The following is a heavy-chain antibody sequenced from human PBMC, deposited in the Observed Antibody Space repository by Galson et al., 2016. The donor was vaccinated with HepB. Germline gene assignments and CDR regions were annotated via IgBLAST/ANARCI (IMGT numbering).Heavy chain of an antibody. CDR2: ISDSGSYI. J-gene: IGHJ3*01. D-gene: IGHD3-10*01. CDR3: ARDFYGSGNYLDAFDV. Sequence: SLRLSCAASGFTFSSYSMNWVRQAPGKGLEWASSISDSGSYIYYADSLKGRFTVSRDNAKNSLYLQMNSLRAEDTAVYYCARDFYGSGNYLDAFDVWGQGTMVTVSS. V-gene: IGHV3-21*01. CDR1: GFTFSSYS.